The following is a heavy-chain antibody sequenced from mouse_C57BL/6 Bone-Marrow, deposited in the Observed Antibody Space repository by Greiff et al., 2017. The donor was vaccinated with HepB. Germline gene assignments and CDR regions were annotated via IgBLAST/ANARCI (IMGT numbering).Heavy chain of an antibody. Sequence: EVQLVESGGGLVQPKGSLKLSCAASGFSFNTYAMNWVRQAPGKGLEWVARIRSKSNNYATYYADSVKDRFTSSRDDSESMLYLQMNNLKTEDTAMYYCVRQSLLLRSLYYFDYWGQGTTLTVSS. CDR1: GFSFNTYA. V-gene: IGHV10-1*01. CDR3: VRQSLLLRSLYYFDY. D-gene: IGHD1-1*01. J-gene: IGHJ2*01. CDR2: IRSKSNNYAT.